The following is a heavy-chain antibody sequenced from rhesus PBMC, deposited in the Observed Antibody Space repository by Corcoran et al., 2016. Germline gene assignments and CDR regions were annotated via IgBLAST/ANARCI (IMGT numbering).Heavy chain of an antibody. CDR2: IINKAYGGTA. J-gene: IGHJ4*01. CDR3: ARDPLTGGIDY. D-gene: IGHD7-45*01. CDR1: GFTFSDYY. V-gene: IGHV3S22*01. Sequence: EVQLVESGGGLVQPGGSLRLSCAASGFTFSDYYLSWVRRAPGKGPEWVGFIINKAYGGTAEYDASVKCRFTIARDDSKSIASLQMNSLKTEDTAVYYCARDPLTGGIDYWGQGVLVTVSS.